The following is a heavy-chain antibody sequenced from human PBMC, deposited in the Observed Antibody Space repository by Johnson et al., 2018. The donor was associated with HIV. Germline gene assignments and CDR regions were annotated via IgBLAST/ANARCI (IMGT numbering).Heavy chain of an antibody. Sequence: QVQLVESGGGLVQPGRSLTLSCAASGFIFSDSYMSWIRQAPGKGLEWLSYITASGSPISYADSVRGRFTISMDNAKNSLYLQMNSLRAEDTAVYYCASGPTPGVAARGALGGAFDIWGQGTMVTVSS. CDR1: GFIFSDSY. CDR3: ASGPTPGVAARGALGGAFDI. D-gene: IGHD6-6*01. V-gene: IGHV3-11*04. J-gene: IGHJ3*02. CDR2: ITASGSPI.